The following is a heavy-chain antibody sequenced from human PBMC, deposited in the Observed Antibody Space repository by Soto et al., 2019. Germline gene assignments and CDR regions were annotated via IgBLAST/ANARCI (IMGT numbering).Heavy chain of an antibody. Sequence: ASVKVSCKASGYTFTSYGISWVRQAPGQGLEWMGWISAYNGNTNYAQKLQGRVTMTTDTSTSTAYMELRSLGSDDTAVYYCASGWFGEYVYYFDYWGQGTLVTVSS. CDR2: ISAYNGNT. D-gene: IGHD3-10*01. J-gene: IGHJ4*02. CDR3: ASGWFGEYVYYFDY. V-gene: IGHV1-18*01. CDR1: GYTFTSYG.